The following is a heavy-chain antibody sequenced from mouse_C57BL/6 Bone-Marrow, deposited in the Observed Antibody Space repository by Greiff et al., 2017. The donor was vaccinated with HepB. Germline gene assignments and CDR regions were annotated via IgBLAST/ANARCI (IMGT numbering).Heavy chain of an antibody. CDR3: ARQGYGSSFYAMDY. Sequence: VHLVESGPGLVAPSQSLSITCTVSGFSLTSYGVHWVRQPPGKGLEWLVVIWSDGSTTYNSALKSRLSISKDNSKSQVFLKMNSLQTDDTAMYYCARQGYGSSFYAMDYWGQGTSVTVSS. CDR2: IWSDGST. CDR1: GFSLTSYG. D-gene: IGHD1-1*01. V-gene: IGHV2-6-1*01. J-gene: IGHJ4*01.